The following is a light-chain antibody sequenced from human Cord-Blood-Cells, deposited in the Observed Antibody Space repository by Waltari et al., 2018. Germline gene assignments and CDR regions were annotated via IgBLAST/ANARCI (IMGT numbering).Light chain of an antibody. J-gene: IGLJ2*01. CDR2: EVS. CDR3: SSYAGSNNSV. CDR1: SSDVGGYNY. Sequence: QSALTQPPSASGSPGQSVPLSCTRTSSDVGGYNYVSWYQQHPGKAPKLMIYEVSKRPSGVPDRFSGSKSGNTASLTVSGLQAEDEADYYCSSYAGSNNSVFGGGTKLTVL. V-gene: IGLV2-8*01.